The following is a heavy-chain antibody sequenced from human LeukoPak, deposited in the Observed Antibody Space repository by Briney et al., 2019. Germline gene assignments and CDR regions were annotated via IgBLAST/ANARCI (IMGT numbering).Heavy chain of an antibody. V-gene: IGHV1-2*02. CDR2: INPNSGGT. CDR3: ARDRSRVIWDFDY. D-gene: IGHD2-21*01. J-gene: IGHJ4*02. CDR1: GYTFTGYY. Sequence: ASVKVSCKASGYTFTGYYMHWVRQAPGQGLEWMGWINPNSGGTNYAQKFQGRVTMTRDTSISTAYMELSRLRSDDTAVYYCARDRSRVIWDFDYWGQGTLVTVST.